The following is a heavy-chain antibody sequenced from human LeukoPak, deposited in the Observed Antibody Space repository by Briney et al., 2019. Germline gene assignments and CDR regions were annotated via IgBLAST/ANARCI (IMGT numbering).Heavy chain of an antibody. D-gene: IGHD3-10*01. CDR1: GFSLSASGVG. CDR2: IYWDDDK. J-gene: IGHJ4*02. Sequence: SGPTLVKPTQTLTLTCTFSGFSLSASGVGVGWIRQPPGKALEWLALIYWDDDKRYSPSLKSRLTITKDTSKNHVVLTMTNMDPVDTATYYCAHMVRGVIMNTADFDYWGQGTLVTVSS. CDR3: AHMVRGVIMNTADFDY. V-gene: IGHV2-5*02.